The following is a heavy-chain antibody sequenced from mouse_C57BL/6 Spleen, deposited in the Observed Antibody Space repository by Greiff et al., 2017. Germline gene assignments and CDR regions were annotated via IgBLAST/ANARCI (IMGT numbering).Heavy chain of an antibody. CDR2: IDPNSGGT. D-gene: IGHD1-1*01. CDR3: ARGTVVATYYFDY. Sequence: VQLQQPGAELVKPGASVKLSCKASGYTFTSYWMHWVKQRPGRGLEWIGRIDPNSGGTKYNEKFKSKATLTVDKPSSTAYMRRSSLTSEDSAVYYCARGTVVATYYFDYWGQGTTLTVSS. J-gene: IGHJ2*01. V-gene: IGHV1-72*01. CDR1: GYTFTSYW.